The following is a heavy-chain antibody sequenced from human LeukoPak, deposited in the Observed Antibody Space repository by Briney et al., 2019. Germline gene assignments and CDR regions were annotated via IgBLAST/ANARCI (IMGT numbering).Heavy chain of an antibody. D-gene: IGHD3-10*01. V-gene: IGHV1-46*01. CDR3: ARRAITQGFDY. Sequence: VASVKVSCKASGYTFTSYYMHWVRQAPGQGLEWMGIINPSGGSTSYAQKFQGRVTMTRDTSTSTVYMELSSLRSEDTAAYYCARRAITQGFDYWGQGTLVTVSS. CDR2: INPSGGST. CDR1: GYTFTSYY. J-gene: IGHJ4*02.